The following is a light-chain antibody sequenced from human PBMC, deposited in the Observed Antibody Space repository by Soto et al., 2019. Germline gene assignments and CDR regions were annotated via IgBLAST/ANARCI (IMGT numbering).Light chain of an antibody. CDR1: SGSIASNY. CDR2: EDN. Sequence: NFMLTQPHSVSESPGKTVTISCTRSSGSIASNYVQWYQQRPGSSPTTVIYEDNQRPSGVPDQFSGSIDSSSNSASLTISGLKTEDEADYYCQSYDSNNQGVFGGGTKLTVL. CDR3: QSYDSNNQGV. J-gene: IGLJ3*02. V-gene: IGLV6-57*01.